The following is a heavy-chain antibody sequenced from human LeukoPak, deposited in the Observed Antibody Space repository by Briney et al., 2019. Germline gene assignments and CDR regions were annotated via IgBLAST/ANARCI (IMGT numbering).Heavy chain of an antibody. CDR3: ARGGTMIVVAKRDAFDI. J-gene: IGHJ3*02. Sequence: GGSLRLSCAASGFTFSSYSMNWVRQAPGKGLEWVSYISSSSSTIYYADSVKGRFTISRDNAKNSLYLQMNSLRAEDTAVYYCARGGTMIVVAKRDAFDIWGQGTMVTVSS. CDR2: ISSSSSTI. V-gene: IGHV3-48*01. CDR1: GFTFSSYS. D-gene: IGHD3-22*01.